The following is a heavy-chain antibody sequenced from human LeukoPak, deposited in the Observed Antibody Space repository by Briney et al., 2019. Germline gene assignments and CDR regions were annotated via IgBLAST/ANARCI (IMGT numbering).Heavy chain of an antibody. CDR3: ARGVGGYCSGGSCYSGPNWFDP. D-gene: IGHD2-15*01. CDR2: IYYSGST. V-gene: IGHV4-59*08. J-gene: IGHJ5*02. Sequence: SETLSLTCTVSGGSISSYYWSWIRQPPGKGLEWIGYIYYSGSTNYNPSLKSRVTISVDTSKNQFSLKLSSVTAADTAVYYCARGVGGYCSGGSCYSGPNWFDPWGQGTLVTVSS. CDR1: GGSISSYY.